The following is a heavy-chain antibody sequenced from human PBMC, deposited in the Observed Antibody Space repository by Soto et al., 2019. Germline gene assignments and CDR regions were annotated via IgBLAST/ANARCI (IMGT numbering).Heavy chain of an antibody. Sequence: SETLSLTCAVSGGSISSGGYSWSWIRQPPGKGLEWIGYIYHSGSTYYNPSLKSRVTISVDRSKDQFSLKLSSVTAADTAVYYCDSRATVTTEDYWGQGTLVTVS. D-gene: IGHD4-17*01. CDR2: IYHSGST. CDR3: DSRATVTTEDY. J-gene: IGHJ4*02. CDR1: GGSISSGGYS. V-gene: IGHV4-30-2*01.